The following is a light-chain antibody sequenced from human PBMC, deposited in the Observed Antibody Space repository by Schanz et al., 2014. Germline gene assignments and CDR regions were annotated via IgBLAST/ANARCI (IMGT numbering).Light chain of an antibody. V-gene: IGLV2-11*01. CDR3: CSYAGNYTRV. CDR2: DVS. Sequence: QSALTQPCSVSGSPGQSVTISCTGASSDVGGYNYVSWYQQHPGKAPKLIIYDVSRRPSGVPDRFSGSKSGNTASLTISGLQAEDEADYYCCSYAGNYTRVFGGGTKLTVL. J-gene: IGLJ2*01. CDR1: SSDVGGYNY.